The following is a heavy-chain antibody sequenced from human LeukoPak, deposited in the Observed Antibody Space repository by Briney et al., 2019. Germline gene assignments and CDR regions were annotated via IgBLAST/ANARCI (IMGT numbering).Heavy chain of an antibody. CDR3: VSFYETY. D-gene: IGHD2/OR15-2a*01. CDR1: GNDW. V-gene: IGHV3-74*01. Sequence: GGSLRLSCAASGNDWMHWVRQAPGKGLVWVSHINSDGSWTSYADSVKGRFTISKDNAKNTVYLQMNSLRAEDTAVYYCVSFYETYWGRGTLVTVSS. J-gene: IGHJ4*02. CDR2: INSDGSWT.